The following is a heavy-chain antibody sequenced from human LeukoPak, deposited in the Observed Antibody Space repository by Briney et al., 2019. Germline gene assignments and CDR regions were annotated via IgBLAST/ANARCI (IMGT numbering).Heavy chain of an antibody. D-gene: IGHD3-22*01. Sequence: SETLSLTCADYGGSYSGYYGCWIRQPPGKGLEWIGGINHSGSTNYNPSLKSRVTISVDTSKNQFSLKLSSVTASDTAVYFCARGPPTDYYDNSGFFYLYDYWGQGTLVTVSS. CDR2: INHSGST. J-gene: IGHJ4*02. CDR3: ARGPPTDYYDNSGFFYLYDY. CDR1: GGSYSGYY. V-gene: IGHV4-34*01.